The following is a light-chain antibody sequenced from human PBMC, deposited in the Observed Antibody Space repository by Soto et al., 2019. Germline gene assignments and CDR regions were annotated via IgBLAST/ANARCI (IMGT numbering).Light chain of an antibody. Sequence: EKLMSQSPATLSVSPGERVTLSCRASQNIHNHMSWFLQKPGQTPRLLIYDAIIRAADVPARFSGSWSGTDFTLTISRLEPEDFAVYYCQQYGSSPCFGQGTRLEIK. V-gene: IGKV3-20*01. CDR3: QQYGSSPC. CDR2: DAI. J-gene: IGKJ5*01. CDR1: QNIHNH.